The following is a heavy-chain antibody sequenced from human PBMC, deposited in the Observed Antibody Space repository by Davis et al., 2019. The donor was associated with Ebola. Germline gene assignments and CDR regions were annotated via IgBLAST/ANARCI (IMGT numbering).Heavy chain of an antibody. D-gene: IGHD3-16*02. CDR1: GFTFSSYG. Sequence: GGSLRLSCAASGFTFSSYGMHWVRQAPGKGLEWVAVISYDGSNKYYADSVKGRFTISRDNSKNTLYLQMNSLRAEDTAVYYCARGYDYLWGSYRPVSLFDYWGQGTLVTVSS. V-gene: IGHV3-30*03. CDR2: ISYDGSNK. CDR3: ARGYDYLWGSYRPVSLFDY. J-gene: IGHJ4*02.